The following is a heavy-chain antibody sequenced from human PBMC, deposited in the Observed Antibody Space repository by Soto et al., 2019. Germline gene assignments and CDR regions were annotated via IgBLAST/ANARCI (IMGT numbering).Heavy chain of an antibody. J-gene: IGHJ6*02. CDR2: IYYSGST. CDR1: GGSISSYY. D-gene: IGHD4-4*01. V-gene: IGHV4-59*01. CDR3: ARDFYSNYGYYYYGMDV. Sequence: PSETLSLTCTVSGGSISSYYWRWIRQPPGKGLEWIGYIYYSGSTNYNPSLKSRVTISVDTSKNQFSLKLSSVTAADTAVYYCARDFYSNYGYYYYGMDVWGQGTTVTVSS.